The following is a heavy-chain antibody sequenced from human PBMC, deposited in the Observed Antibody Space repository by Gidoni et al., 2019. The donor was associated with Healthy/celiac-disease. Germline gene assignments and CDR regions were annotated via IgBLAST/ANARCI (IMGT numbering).Heavy chain of an antibody. CDR3: AKGPLFALAIPHV. D-gene: IGHD3-3*01. V-gene: IGHV3-23*01. J-gene: IGHJ6*02. CDR2: ISGSGGST. Sequence: EVQLLESGGGLVQPGGSLSLSCAASGFTFSSYAMSWVRQAPGKGLEWVSAISGSGGSTYYADSVKGRFTISRDNSKNTLYLQMNSLRAEDTAVYYCAKGPLFALAIPHVWGQGTTVTVSS. CDR1: GFTFSSYA.